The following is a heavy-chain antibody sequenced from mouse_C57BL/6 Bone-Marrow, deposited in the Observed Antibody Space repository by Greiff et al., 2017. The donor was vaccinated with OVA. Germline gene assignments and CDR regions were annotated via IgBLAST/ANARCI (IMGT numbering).Heavy chain of an antibody. J-gene: IGHJ2*01. CDR3: ARSRGYCDY. V-gene: IGHV1-64*01. CDR2: IHPNSGST. CDR1: GYTFTSYW. Sequence: VQLQQPGAELVKPGASVKLSCKASGYTFTSYWMHWVKQRPGQGLEWIGMIHPNSGSTNYNEKFKSKATLTVDKSSSTAYMQLSSLTSADAAVYYCARSRGYCDYWGQGTTLTVSA.